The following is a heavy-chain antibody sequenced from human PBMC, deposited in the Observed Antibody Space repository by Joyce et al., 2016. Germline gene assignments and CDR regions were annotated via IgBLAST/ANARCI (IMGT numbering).Heavy chain of an antibody. J-gene: IGHJ5*02. CDR3: ARGPRSNWGLVWFDP. D-gene: IGHD7-27*01. Sequence: QVQLQQWGAGLLKPSETLSLTCAVYGGSFSGYYWGWIRQPPGKGLGWIGEINHSGSTNNNPSLKSRVTISVDTSKNQFSLKLSSVTAADTAVYYCARGPRSNWGLVWFDPWGQGTLVTVSS. CDR1: GGSFSGYY. CDR2: INHSGST. V-gene: IGHV4-34*01.